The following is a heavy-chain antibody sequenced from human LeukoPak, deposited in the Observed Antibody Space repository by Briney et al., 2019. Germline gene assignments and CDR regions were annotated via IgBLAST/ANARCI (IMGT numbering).Heavy chain of an antibody. V-gene: IGHV4-39*01. Sequence: SETLSLTCTVSGGSISSSGYCWGWIRQPPGKGLEWIGSIYYTGSTYYNPSLKSRVTISVDTSKNQFSLKLTSVTAADTAVYYCARHPRGSYPYYFDYWGQGTLVTVSS. CDR3: ARHPRGSYPYYFDY. CDR2: IYYTGST. D-gene: IGHD1-26*01. J-gene: IGHJ4*02. CDR1: GGSISSSGYC.